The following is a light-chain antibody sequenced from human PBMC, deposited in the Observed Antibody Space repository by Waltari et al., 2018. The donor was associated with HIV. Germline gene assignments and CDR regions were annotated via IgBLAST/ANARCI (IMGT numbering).Light chain of an antibody. V-gene: IGLV1-44*01. CDR3: AAWDDGLHGWI. CDR1: NSNIGGNP. Sequence: QSVLTQPPSASGTPGPGVPIASSGRNSNIGGNPFNWYQQLPGTAPQLLIYKSNQRPSGVPDRFSGSKSGISASLAISGLQSEDEAGYYCAAWDDGLHGWIFGGGTKLTVL. CDR2: KSN. J-gene: IGLJ2*01.